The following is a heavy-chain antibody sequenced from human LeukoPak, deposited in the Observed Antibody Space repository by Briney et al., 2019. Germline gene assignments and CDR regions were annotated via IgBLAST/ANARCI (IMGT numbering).Heavy chain of an antibody. D-gene: IGHD6-13*01. CDR1: GYTFTSYD. Sequence: ASVKVSCKASGYTFTSYDINWVRQATGQGLEWMGRMNPNSGNTGYAQKFQGRVTMTRNTSISTAYMELSSLRSEDTAVYYCARNLRRYSSSWFHDAFDIWGQGTMVTVSS. CDR3: ARNLRRYSSSWFHDAFDI. J-gene: IGHJ3*02. V-gene: IGHV1-8*01. CDR2: MNPNSGNT.